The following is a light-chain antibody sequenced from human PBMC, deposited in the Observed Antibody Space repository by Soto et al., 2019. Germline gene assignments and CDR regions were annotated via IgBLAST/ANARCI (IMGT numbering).Light chain of an antibody. Sequence: IVMTQSPATLSLSHGESPSVSCRSIQSVSSSCLAWYQQKPGQAPRLLIYGASTRATGIPARFSGSGSGTDFTLTISSLQSEDFAVYYCQQYNNWPPITFGGGTKVDIK. J-gene: IGKJ4*01. CDR3: QQYNNWPPIT. V-gene: IGKV3-15*01. CDR1: QSVSSS. CDR2: GAS.